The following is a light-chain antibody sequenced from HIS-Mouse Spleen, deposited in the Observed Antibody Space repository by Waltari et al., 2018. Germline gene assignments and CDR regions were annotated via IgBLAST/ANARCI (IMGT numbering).Light chain of an antibody. J-gene: IGLJ3*02. CDR2: DVS. CDR1: SSDVGGYNY. V-gene: IGLV2-11*01. CDR3: CSYAGSYTNWV. Sequence: QSALTQPRSVSGSPGQSVTISCTGTSSDVGGYNYVSWYQQHPGKAPKLMIYDVSKRPSGVPDRFSGSTACNTASLTISGLQAEDEADYYCCSYAGSYTNWVFGGGTKLTVL.